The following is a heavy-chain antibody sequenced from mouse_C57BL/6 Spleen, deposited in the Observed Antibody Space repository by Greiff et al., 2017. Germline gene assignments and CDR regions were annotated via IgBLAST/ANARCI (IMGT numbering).Heavy chain of an antibody. D-gene: IGHD6-1*01. J-gene: IGHJ2*01. CDR1: GYTFTDYY. CDR2: INPNNGGT. V-gene: IGHV1-26*01. CDR3: ARIAPYFDY. Sequence: EVQLQQSGPELVKPGASVKISCKASGYTFTDYYMNWVKQSHGKSLEWIGDINPNNGGTSYNQKFKGKATLTVDKSSSTAYMELRSLTSEDSAVYYCARIAPYFDYWGQGTTLTVSS.